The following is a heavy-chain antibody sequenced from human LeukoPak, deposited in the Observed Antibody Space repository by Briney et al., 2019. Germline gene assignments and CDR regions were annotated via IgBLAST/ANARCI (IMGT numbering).Heavy chain of an antibody. V-gene: IGHV1-2*02. CDR3: ARIDLGYCSSTSCVPYYYYYMDV. CDR1: GYTFTGYY. CDR2: INPNSGGT. Sequence: GASVKVSCKASGYTFTGYYMHWVRQAPGQGLEWMGWINPNSGGTNYAQKFQGRVTMTRDTSISTAYMELSRLRSDDTAVYYCARIDLGYCSSTSCVPYYYYYMDVWGKGTTVTVSS. D-gene: IGHD2-2*01. J-gene: IGHJ6*03.